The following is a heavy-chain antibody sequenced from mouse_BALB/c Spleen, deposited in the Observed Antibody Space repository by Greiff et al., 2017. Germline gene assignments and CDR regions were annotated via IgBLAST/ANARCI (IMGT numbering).Heavy chain of an antibody. CDR2: IRNKANGYTT. D-gene: IGHD2-4*01. J-gene: IGHJ3*01. CDR3: ARDMGDYAWFAY. CDR1: GFTFTDYY. Sequence: EVKVEESGGGLVQPGGSLRLSCATSGFTFTDYYMSWVRQPPGKALEWLGFIRNKANGYTTEYSASVKGRFTISRDNSQSILYLQMNTLRAEDSATYYCARDMGDYAWFAYWGQGTLVTVSA. V-gene: IGHV7-3*02.